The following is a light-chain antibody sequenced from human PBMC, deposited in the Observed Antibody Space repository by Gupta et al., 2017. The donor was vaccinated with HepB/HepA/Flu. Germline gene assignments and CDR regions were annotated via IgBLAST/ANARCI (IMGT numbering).Light chain of an antibody. V-gene: IGLV2-23*02. J-gene: IGLJ2*01. CDR3: CSYAGSSTPVV. CDR2: EVS. Sequence: QSALTQPASVSGSPGKSITISCTGTSSDVGSYNLVSWYQQHPGKAPKLMIYEVSKRPSGVSNRFSGSKSGNTASLTISGLQAEDEADDYCCSYAGSSTPVVFGGGTKLTVL. CDR1: SSDVGSYNL.